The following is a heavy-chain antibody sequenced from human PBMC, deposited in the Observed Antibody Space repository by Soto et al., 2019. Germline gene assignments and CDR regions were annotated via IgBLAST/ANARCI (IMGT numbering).Heavy chain of an antibody. D-gene: IGHD2-15*01. V-gene: IGHV3-23*01. CDR2: ISGSGGST. CDR1: GFTFSSYA. Sequence: GGSLRLSCAASGFTFSSYAMSWVRQAPGKGLEWVSAISGSGGSTYYADSVKGRFTISRDNSKNTLYLQMNSLRADDTAVYYCARGGLVVAATPYYYGMDVWGQGTTVTVSS. J-gene: IGHJ6*02. CDR3: ARGGLVVAATPYYYGMDV.